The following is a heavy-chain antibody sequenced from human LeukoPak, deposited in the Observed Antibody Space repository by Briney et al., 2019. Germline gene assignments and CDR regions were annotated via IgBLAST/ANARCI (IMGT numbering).Heavy chain of an antibody. D-gene: IGHD3-16*01. CDR3: VRELDSTFFLDF. CDR1: GYIFTSYN. J-gene: IGHJ4*01. V-gene: IGHV1-46*01. Sequence: ASVKVSCKASGYIFTSYNIHWVRQAPGQGLEWMGIIKPSGGTTIYAQRFQGRISLTRVMSTSTVYMELSSLKSEDTALFYCVRELDSTFFLDFWGHGTLVSVSS. CDR2: IKPSGGTT.